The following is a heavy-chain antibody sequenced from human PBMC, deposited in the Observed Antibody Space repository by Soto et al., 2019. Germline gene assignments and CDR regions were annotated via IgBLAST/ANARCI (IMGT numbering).Heavy chain of an antibody. CDR1: GDSINNDDHF. CDR3: MNTNGAYSYDRSY. V-gene: IGHV4-30-4*08. D-gene: IGHD3-22*01. Sequence: SETLSLTCTVSGDSINNDDHFWTWIRQRPGQGLEWIGYIFYSGATYYNPSLKARVTISIDKSRKYFSLDLSSVTAADTAVYYRMNTNGAYSYDRSYWGQGTLVTVSS. J-gene: IGHJ4*02. CDR2: IFYSGAT.